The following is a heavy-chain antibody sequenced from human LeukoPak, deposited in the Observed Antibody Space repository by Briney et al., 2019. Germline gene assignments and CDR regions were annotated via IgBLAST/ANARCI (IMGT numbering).Heavy chain of an antibody. Sequence: SVTVSCTASGGTFSSYAISWVRQAPGQGLEWMGGIIPIFGTANYAQKFRGRVTITADESTSTAYMELSSLRSEDTAVYYCARVGLQLRYFDWSPTNWFDPWGQGTLVTVSS. J-gene: IGHJ5*02. CDR3: ARVGLQLRYFDWSPTNWFDP. D-gene: IGHD3-9*01. V-gene: IGHV1-69*13. CDR1: GGTFSSYA. CDR2: IIPIFGTA.